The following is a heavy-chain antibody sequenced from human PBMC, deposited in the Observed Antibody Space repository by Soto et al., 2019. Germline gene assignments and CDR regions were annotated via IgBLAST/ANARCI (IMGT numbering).Heavy chain of an antibody. J-gene: IGHJ6*02. CDR3: ARDQSSGSPSGMDV. D-gene: IGHD3-22*01. CDR2: ISSSSSTI. Sequence: PGGSLRLSCAASGFTFSSYSMNWVRQAPGKGLEWVSYISSSSSTIYYADSVKGRFTISRDNAKNSLYLQMNSLRDEDTAVYYCARDQSSGSPSGMDVWGQGTTVPVSS. V-gene: IGHV3-48*02. CDR1: GFTFSSYS.